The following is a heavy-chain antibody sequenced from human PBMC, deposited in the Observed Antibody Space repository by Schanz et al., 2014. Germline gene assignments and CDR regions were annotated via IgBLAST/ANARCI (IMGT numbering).Heavy chain of an antibody. Sequence: QVQLVQSGGEMKKPGSPVKVSCKSSGGTFSSYAISWVRQAPGQGLEWMGRIIPILGIATYAQKFQGRLTITADKSTSTAYMELSSLRSEDTAVYYCARDGVDAAAGGNYWGQGTLVTVSS. V-gene: IGHV1-69*04. CDR2: IIPILGIA. CDR1: GGTFSSYA. D-gene: IGHD6-13*01. J-gene: IGHJ4*02. CDR3: ARDGVDAAAGGNY.